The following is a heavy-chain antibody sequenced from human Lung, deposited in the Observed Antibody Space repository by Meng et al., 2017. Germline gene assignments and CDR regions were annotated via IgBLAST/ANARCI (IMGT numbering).Heavy chain of an antibody. J-gene: IGHJ4*02. CDR3: ARGPTTMAHDFDY. D-gene: IGHD4-11*01. Sequence: VQLQQSGAGLLRPSGTLSLTCFVSGGSFSDYYWSWIRQPPGKGLEWIGEINHSGSTNYNPSLESRATISVDTSQNNLSLKLSSVTAADSAVYYCARGPTTMAHDFDYWGQGTLVTVSS. V-gene: IGHV4-34*01. CDR1: GGSFSDYY. CDR2: INHSGST.